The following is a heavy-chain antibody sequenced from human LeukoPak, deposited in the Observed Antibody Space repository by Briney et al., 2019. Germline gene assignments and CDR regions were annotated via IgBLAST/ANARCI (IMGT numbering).Heavy chain of an antibody. CDR2: ISGSGGST. CDR1: GFTFSSYA. CDR3: ATGEVAETH. J-gene: IGHJ4*02. D-gene: IGHD6-13*01. V-gene: IGHV3-23*01. Sequence: GGSLRLSCAASGFTFSSYAMSWVRQAPGKGLEWVSAISGSGGSTYYADSGKGRFPISRDNSKNTLYLQMNSLRAEDTAVYYCATGEVAETHWGQGTLVTVSS.